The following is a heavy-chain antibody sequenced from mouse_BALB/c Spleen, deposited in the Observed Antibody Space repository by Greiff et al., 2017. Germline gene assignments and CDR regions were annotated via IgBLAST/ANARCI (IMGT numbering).Heavy chain of an antibody. CDR3: AKNRDYRYDFDY. Sequence: VQLQESGPSLVQPSQSLSITCTVSGFSLTSYGVHWVRQSPGKGLEWLGVIWRGGSTDYNAAFMSRLSITKDNSKSQVFFKMNSLQADDTAIYYCAKNRDYRYDFDYWGQGTTLTVSS. CDR2: IWRGGST. V-gene: IGHV2-5-1*01. J-gene: IGHJ2*01. CDR1: GFSLTSYG. D-gene: IGHD2-14*01.